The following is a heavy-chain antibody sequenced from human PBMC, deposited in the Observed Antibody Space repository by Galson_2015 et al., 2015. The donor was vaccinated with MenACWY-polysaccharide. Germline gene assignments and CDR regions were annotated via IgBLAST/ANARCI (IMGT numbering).Heavy chain of an antibody. CDR1: GYTLTSYY. J-gene: IGHJ4*02. V-gene: IGHV1-46*01. CDR3: ARSYSGSYPTTNFFDY. D-gene: IGHD3-10*01. CDR2: MHPSGGST. Sequence: SVKVSCKASGYTLTSYYMHWVRPAPGQGLEWVGIMHPSGGSTTYAQQFQGRVTMTRDTSTSTVYMELSSLRSEDTAVYYCARSYSGSYPTTNFFDYWGQGTLVTVSS.